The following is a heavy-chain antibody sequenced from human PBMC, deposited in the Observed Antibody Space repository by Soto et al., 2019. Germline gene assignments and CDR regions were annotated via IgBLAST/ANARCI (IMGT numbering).Heavy chain of an antibody. CDR3: ARGTVTGSEYNFYYYGMDV. Sequence: QVQLVQSGVEVKKPGSSVKVSCKASGGTLNSYAMDWVRQAPGQGLEWMGGIIPIFGNTYYAQRLQGRVKLTADESTRTAYMELSTLTSEDTAVYYCARGTVTGSEYNFYYYGMDVWGQGTTVIVSS. J-gene: IGHJ6*02. CDR2: IIPIFGNT. V-gene: IGHV1-69*12. CDR1: GGTLNSYA. D-gene: IGHD1-1*01.